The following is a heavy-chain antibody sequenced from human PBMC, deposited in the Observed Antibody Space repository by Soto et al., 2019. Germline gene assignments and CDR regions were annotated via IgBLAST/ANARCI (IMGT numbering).Heavy chain of an antibody. V-gene: IGHV4-61*01. CDR1: GGSVSSGSYY. CDR3: ARHPRGYSSGDAFDT. D-gene: IGHD5-18*01. Sequence: SETLSLTCTVSGGSVSSGSYYWSWIRQPPGKGLEWIGYIYYSGSTNYNPSLKSRVTISVDTSKNQFSLKLSSVTAADTAVYYCARHPRGYSSGDAFDTWGQGTLVTV. J-gene: IGHJ3*02. CDR2: IYYSGST.